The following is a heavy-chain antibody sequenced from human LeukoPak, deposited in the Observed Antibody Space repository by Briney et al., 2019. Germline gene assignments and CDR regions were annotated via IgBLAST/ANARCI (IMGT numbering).Heavy chain of an antibody. CDR1: GGSISSGDYY. CDR3: ARGALLFGDHYFDY. V-gene: IGHV4-30-4*01. D-gene: IGHD3-10*01. Sequence: SETLSLTCTVSGGSISSGDYYWSWIRQPPGKGLEWIGYICYSGSTYYNPSLKSRVTISVDTSKNQFSLKLSSVTAADTAVYYCARGALLFGDHYFDYWGQGTLVTVSS. J-gene: IGHJ4*02. CDR2: ICYSGST.